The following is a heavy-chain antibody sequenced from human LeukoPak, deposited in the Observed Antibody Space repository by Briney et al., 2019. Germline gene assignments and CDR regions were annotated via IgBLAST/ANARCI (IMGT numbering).Heavy chain of an antibody. CDR1: GYSFTSYW. Sequence: GESLKISCKGSGYSFTSYWIGWVRQMPGKGLERMGIIYPGDSDTRYSPSFQGQVTISADKSISTAYLQWSSLKASDTAMYYCARQHDSSGYYPDYWGQGTLVTVSS. D-gene: IGHD3-22*01. J-gene: IGHJ4*02. CDR3: ARQHDSSGYYPDY. V-gene: IGHV5-51*01. CDR2: IYPGDSDT.